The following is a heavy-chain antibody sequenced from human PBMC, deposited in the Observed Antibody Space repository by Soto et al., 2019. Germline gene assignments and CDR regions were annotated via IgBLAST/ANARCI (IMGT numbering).Heavy chain of an antibody. CDR2: ISHSGAST. V-gene: IGHV3-23*01. CDR1: GFTFNNFA. Sequence: PGGSLRLSCAASGFTFNNFAMNWVRQAPGKGLEWVSSISHSGASTYYSNSVKGRFTVSRDNSKNTVYLQMNSLGAEDMALYYCAKDLTDYYDSGGYYGIDALDIWGQGTMVTVSS. J-gene: IGHJ3*02. D-gene: IGHD3-22*01. CDR3: AKDLTDYYDSGGYYGIDALDI.